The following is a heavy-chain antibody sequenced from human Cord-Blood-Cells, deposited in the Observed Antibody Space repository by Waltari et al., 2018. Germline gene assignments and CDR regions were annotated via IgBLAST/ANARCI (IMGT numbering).Heavy chain of an antibody. CDR2: IYYSGST. Sequence: QLQLQESGPGLVKPSETLSLTCTVSGCSISSSSYYSGWIRQPPGKGLEWMGSIYYSGSTYYNPSLKSRVTISVDTSKNQFSLKLSSVTAADTAVYYCARQPSSGWYYYYYGMDVWGQGTTVTVSS. D-gene: IGHD6-19*01. J-gene: IGHJ6*02. CDR3: ARQPSSGWYYYYYGMDV. V-gene: IGHV4-39*01. CDR1: GCSISSSSYY.